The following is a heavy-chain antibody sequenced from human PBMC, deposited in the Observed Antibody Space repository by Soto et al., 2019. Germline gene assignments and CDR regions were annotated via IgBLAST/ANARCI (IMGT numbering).Heavy chain of an antibody. J-gene: IGHJ3*01. D-gene: IGHD7-27*01. Sequence: VQLLESGGDLVQPGGSLRLSCVASGFILNNYAMSWVRQAPGKGLEWVSTIGGTDGDSDGVPWYEDSVKGRFTISRDSSAKTLFLQMEKLRAEDSALYYCVKRGRNWGAFDFWGQGTTVVVSS. CDR1: GFILNNYA. CDR3: VKRGRNWGAFDF. V-gene: IGHV3-23*01. CDR2: IGGTDGDSDGVP.